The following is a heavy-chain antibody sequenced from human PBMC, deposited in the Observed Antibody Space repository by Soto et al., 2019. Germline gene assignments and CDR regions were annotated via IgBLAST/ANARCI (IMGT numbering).Heavy chain of an antibody. V-gene: IGHV4-4*02. CDR2: VSHTGNT. CDR1: SGSITSSNW. D-gene: IGHD5-12*01. CDR3: ARNRYGGYDFDY. J-gene: IGHJ4*02. Sequence: QVQLQELGPGLVKPSGTLSLTCAVSSGSITSSNWWSWVRQPPGKGLEWIGEVSHTGNTNYIPSLKSRVTISVDKSRNQFSLRLSSVTAADTAVYYCARNRYGGYDFDYWGQGTLVTVSS.